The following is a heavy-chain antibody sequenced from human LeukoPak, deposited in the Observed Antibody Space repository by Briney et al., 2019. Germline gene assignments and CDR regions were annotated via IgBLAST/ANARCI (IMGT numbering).Heavy chain of an antibody. V-gene: IGHV3-23*01. D-gene: IGHD2-15*01. CDR2: ISGSGGST. Sequence: GGSLRLSCAASGFTVSSNYMSWVRQAPGKGLEWVSAISGSGGSTYYADSVQGRFTISRDDSMNTLCLQMNSLRAEDTAVYYCAKQLGYCSDGSCYFPYWGQGTLVTVSS. CDR3: AKQLGYCSDGSCYFPY. J-gene: IGHJ4*02. CDR1: GFTVSSNY.